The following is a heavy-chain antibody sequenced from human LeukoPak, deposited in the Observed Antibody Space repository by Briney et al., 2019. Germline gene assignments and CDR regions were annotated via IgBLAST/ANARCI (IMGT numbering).Heavy chain of an antibody. V-gene: IGHV3-48*01. D-gene: IGHD6-13*01. J-gene: IGHJ4*02. CDR2: ISSGSTNI. CDR3: AKTRPLDSSSWSHGDY. Sequence: GGSLRLSCAASEFTFSSYSMNWVRQAPGKGLEWVSYISSGSTNIYYADSVKGRFTISRDNSKNTLYLQMNSLRAEDTAVYYCAKTRPLDSSSWSHGDYWGQGTLVTVSS. CDR1: EFTFSSYS.